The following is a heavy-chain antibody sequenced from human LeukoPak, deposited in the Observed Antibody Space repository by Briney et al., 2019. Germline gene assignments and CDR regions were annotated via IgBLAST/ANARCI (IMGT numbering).Heavy chain of an antibody. V-gene: IGHV3-21*01. CDR1: GFTFSSYS. D-gene: IGHD3-3*01. J-gene: IGHJ4*02. CDR2: ISTDSTYM. CDR3: ARMYDFWSDYLY. Sequence: GGSLRLSCAASGFTFSSYSMNWVRQAPGKGLEWVSSISTDSTYMHYADSVRGRFTISRDNAKNSLFLQMNSLRAEDTAIYYCARMYDFWSDYLYWGQGTLVTVSS.